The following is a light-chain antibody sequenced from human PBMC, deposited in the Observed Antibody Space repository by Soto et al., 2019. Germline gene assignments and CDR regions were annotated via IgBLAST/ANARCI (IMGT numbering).Light chain of an antibody. CDR3: QQFYRYPWT. V-gene: IGKV1-5*03. Sequence: GDTVTINCRASQSVDTCLAWYQQKPGKAPHLLIYKASRLETGVPSRFSGSGSVTDYTLTITGLQPDDFATYYCQQFYRYPWTFGQGTKVEI. J-gene: IGKJ1*01. CDR2: KAS. CDR1: QSVDTC.